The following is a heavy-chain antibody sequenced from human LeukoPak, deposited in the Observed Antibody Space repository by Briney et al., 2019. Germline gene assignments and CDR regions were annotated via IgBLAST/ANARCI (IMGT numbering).Heavy chain of an antibody. D-gene: IGHD3-22*01. CDR3: ARGSITMIAFDY. V-gene: IGHV4-34*01. Sequence: SETLSLTCAVYGGSFSDYYWSWIRQPPGKGLEWIGEINHSGSTNYNPSLKSRVTISVDTSKDQFSLKLSSVTAADTAVYYCARGSITMIAFDYWGQGTLVTVSS. CDR1: GGSFSDYY. CDR2: INHSGST. J-gene: IGHJ4*02.